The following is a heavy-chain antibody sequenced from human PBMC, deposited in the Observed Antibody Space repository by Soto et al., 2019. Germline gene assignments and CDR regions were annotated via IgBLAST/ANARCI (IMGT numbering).Heavy chain of an antibody. D-gene: IGHD3-3*01. J-gene: IGHJ5*02. CDR2: ISSSSSTI. CDR3: VRVSWSGHLRSDL. V-gene: IGHV3-48*02. CDR1: GFTFSSNS. Sequence: EVQVVESGGGLVQPGGSLRLSCAASGFTFSSNSMNWVRQAPGKGLEWISYISSSSSTIYADSVKGRFTITRANAKNSLYLQMYRLRDDETAVYYCVRVSWSGHLRSDLWGQGTLVTVSS.